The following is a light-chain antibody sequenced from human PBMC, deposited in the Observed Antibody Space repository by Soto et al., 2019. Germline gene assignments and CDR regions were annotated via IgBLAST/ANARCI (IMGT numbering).Light chain of an antibody. CDR3: QQYNSYSS. Sequence: DIQMTQSPPTLSASIGDRVTITCRASQSISAWLAWYQQKPGKAPKLLIYDASSLESGVPSRFSGSGSGTEFTLTISSLQPDDVATYYCQQYNSYSSFGQGTKLEIK. CDR2: DAS. CDR1: QSISAW. J-gene: IGKJ2*01. V-gene: IGKV1-5*01.